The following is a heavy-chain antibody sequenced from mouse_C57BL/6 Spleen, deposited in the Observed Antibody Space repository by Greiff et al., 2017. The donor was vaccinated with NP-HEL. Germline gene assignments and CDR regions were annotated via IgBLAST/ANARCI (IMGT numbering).Heavy chain of an antibody. CDR3: VRHHDYEDYYAMDY. CDR1: GFSFNTYA. V-gene: IGHV10-1*01. CDR2: IRSKSNNYAT. D-gene: IGHD2-4*01. Sequence: EVQLVESGGGLVQPKGSLKLSCAASGFSFNTYAMNWVRQAPGKGLEWVARIRSKSNNYATYYADSVKDRFTISRDDSESMLYLQMNNLKTEDTAMYYCVRHHDYEDYYAMDYWGQGTSVTVSS. J-gene: IGHJ4*01.